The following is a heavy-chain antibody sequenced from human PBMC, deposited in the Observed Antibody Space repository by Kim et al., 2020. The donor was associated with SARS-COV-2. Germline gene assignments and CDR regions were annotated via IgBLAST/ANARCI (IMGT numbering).Heavy chain of an antibody. CDR3: TAHPYSRGNAFDI. CDR1: GFTFSNAW. CDR2: IKSKTDGGTT. V-gene: IGHV3-15*01. Sequence: GGSLRLSCAASGFTFSNAWMSWVRQAPGKGLEWVGRIKSKTDGGTTDYAAPVKGRFTISRDDSKNTLYLQMNSLKTEDTAVYYCTAHPYSRGNAFDIWGQGKMVTVSS. D-gene: IGHD6-19*01. J-gene: IGHJ3*02.